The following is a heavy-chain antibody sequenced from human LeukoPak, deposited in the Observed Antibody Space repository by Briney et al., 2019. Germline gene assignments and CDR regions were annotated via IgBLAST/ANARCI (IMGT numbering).Heavy chain of an antibody. D-gene: IGHD4-17*01. CDR3: ARRAGPLRSWYFDL. CDR1: GYNFATYW. CDR2: IYPGDSDI. J-gene: IGHJ2*01. Sequence: GESLKISCKGSGYNFATYWIGWVRQMPGRGLEWMAIIYPGDSDIRSSPSFQGQVIISADKSISTAYLQWSSLKASDTAMYYCARRAGPLRSWYFDLWGRGTLVTVSS. V-gene: IGHV5-51*01.